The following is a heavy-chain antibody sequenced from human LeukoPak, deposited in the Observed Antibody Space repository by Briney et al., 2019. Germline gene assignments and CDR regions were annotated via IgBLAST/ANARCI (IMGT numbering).Heavy chain of an antibody. D-gene: IGHD6-13*01. CDR2: IYTSGST. Sequence: SETLSLTCTVSGGSISSYYWSWIRQPAGKGLEWIGRIYTSGSTNYNPSLKSRVTMSVDMSKNQFSLKLSSVPAADTAVYYCARDLAAAGTPNWFDPWGQGTLVTVSS. CDR3: ARDLAAAGTPNWFDP. CDR1: GGSISSYY. V-gene: IGHV4-4*07. J-gene: IGHJ5*02.